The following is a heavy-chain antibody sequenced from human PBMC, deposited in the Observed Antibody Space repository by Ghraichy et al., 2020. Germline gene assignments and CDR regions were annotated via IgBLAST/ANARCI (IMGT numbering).Heavy chain of an antibody. Sequence: GGSLRLSCVASGFTFSNTYMTWVRQAPGKGLEWLSYITSSGGTIHYADSVKGRFTISRDNVKNSLFLQMDSLRVEDTATYYCAREWAFHEQMSSYFFMDVWGTGTPVIVSS. CDR2: ITSSGGTI. D-gene: IGHD2/OR15-2a*01. CDR1: GFTFSNTY. V-gene: IGHV3-11*01. J-gene: IGHJ6*03. CDR3: AREWAFHEQMSSYFFMDV.